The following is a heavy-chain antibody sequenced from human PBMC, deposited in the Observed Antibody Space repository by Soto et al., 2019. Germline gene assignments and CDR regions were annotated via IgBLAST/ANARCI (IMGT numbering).Heavy chain of an antibody. CDR1: GFPFSSYF. CDR3: AKDLRSSSRAFGMDV. D-gene: IGHD6-6*01. J-gene: IGHJ6*02. Sequence: GSLRLSCAASGFPFSSYFMSWVRQAPGKGLEWVSAISGSGGSTYYADSVKGRFTISRDNSKNTLYLQMNSLRAEDTAVYYCAKDLRSSSRAFGMDVWGQGTTVTVSS. CDR2: ISGSGGST. V-gene: IGHV3-23*01.